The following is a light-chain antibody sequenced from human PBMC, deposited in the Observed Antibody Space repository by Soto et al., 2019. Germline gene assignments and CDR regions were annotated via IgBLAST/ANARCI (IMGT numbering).Light chain of an antibody. CDR1: QSLGGF. Sequence: DIQMTQSPSSLSASVGDRVTISCRASQSLGGFLNWYQQKPGKAPKLLIYAASSLQSGVPSRFSGSGSGTDFTLTISRLEPEDFAVYYCQQYGSSPTTFGQGTKVDIK. J-gene: IGKJ1*01. CDR3: QQYGSSPTT. V-gene: IGKV1-39*01. CDR2: AAS.